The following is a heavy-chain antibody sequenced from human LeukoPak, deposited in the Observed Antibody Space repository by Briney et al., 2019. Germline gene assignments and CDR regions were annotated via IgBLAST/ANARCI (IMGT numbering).Heavy chain of an antibody. J-gene: IGHJ6*03. Sequence: PSETLSLTCSVSGGSINKYYWSWIRQPPGKGLEWIGYVYYSGSTNYNPSLKSRVTISVDTSKNQFSLKLGSVTAADTAVYYCARGYCTNGVCYPYYYYYMDVWGKGTTVTVSS. CDR2: VYYSGST. CDR3: ARGYCTNGVCYPYYYYYMDV. CDR1: GGSINKYY. V-gene: IGHV4-59*01. D-gene: IGHD2-8*01.